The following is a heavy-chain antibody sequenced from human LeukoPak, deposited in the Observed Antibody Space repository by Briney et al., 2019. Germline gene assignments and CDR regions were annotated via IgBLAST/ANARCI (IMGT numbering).Heavy chain of an antibody. CDR1: ALTFSSSG. J-gene: IGHJ4*02. D-gene: IGHD6-13*01. V-gene: IGHV3-33*01. Sequence: GGSRTPSWAAAALTFSSSGMHWDRQAPGNGLEWVAVIWYDGSNRYYADSVKGRFTISRDNSKNTLYLQMNSLRAEDTAVYYCARGQIAAAGTWGLDYWGQGTLVTVSS. CDR2: IWYDGSNR. CDR3: ARGQIAAAGTWGLDY.